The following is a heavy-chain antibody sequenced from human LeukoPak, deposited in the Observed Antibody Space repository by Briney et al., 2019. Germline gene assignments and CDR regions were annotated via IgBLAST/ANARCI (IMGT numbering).Heavy chain of an antibody. V-gene: IGHV4-31*01. CDR1: GGSISSGGYY. CDR3: ARVEDEYSSSWIRLFDY. Sequence: SETLSLTCTVSGGSISSGGYYWSWIRQHPGKGPEWIGYIYYSGSTYYNPSLKSLVTISVDTSKNQFSLKLSSVTAADTAVYYCARVEDEYSSSWIRLFDYWGQGTLVTVSS. D-gene: IGHD6-13*01. J-gene: IGHJ4*02. CDR2: IYYSGST.